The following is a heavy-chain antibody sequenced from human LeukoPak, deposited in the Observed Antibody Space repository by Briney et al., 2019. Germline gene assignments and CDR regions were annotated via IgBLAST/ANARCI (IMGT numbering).Heavy chain of an antibody. CDR2: INPSGGST. J-gene: IGHJ6*02. V-gene: IGHV1-46*01. D-gene: IGHD3-3*01. CDR1: GYTFTRYY. Sequence: ASVKVSCKASGYTFTRYYMHWVRQAPGQGLEWMGIINPSGGSTSYAQKFQGRVTMTRDTSTSTVYMELSSLRSEDTAVYYCARGPITIFGEATYYGMDVCGQGTTVTVSS. CDR3: ARGPITIFGEATYYGMDV.